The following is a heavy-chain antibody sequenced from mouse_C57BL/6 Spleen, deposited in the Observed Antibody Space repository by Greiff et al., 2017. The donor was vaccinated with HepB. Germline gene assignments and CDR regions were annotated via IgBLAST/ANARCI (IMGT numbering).Heavy chain of an antibody. CDR1: GFTFSSYA. CDR3: ARAGSSYEDY. CDR2: ISDGGSYT. Sequence: EVQRVESGGGLVKPGGSLKLSCAASGFTFSSYAMSWVRQTPEKRLEWVATISDGGSYTYYPDNVKGRFTISRDNAKNNLYLQMSHLKSEDTAMYYCARAGSSYEDYWGQGTSVTVSS. V-gene: IGHV5-4*01. D-gene: IGHD1-1*01. J-gene: IGHJ4*01.